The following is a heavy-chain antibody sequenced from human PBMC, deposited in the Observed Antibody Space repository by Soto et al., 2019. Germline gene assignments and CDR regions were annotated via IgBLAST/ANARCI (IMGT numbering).Heavy chain of an antibody. CDR2: IKEDETEK. V-gene: IGHV3-7*04. CDR3: VRARVDY. CDR1: GFTFNTYW. Sequence: PVRSLRLSWVVSGFTFNTYWMTWIRQAPGKGLEWVATIKEDETEKYYGDSVKGRFNISRDNAKNSLFLQMNNLRVDDTAVYYCVRARVDYWGQGILVTESS. J-gene: IGHJ4*02.